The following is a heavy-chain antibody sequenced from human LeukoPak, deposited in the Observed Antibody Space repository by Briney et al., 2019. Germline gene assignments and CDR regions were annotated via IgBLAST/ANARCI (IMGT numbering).Heavy chain of an antibody. V-gene: IGHV4-4*07. D-gene: IGHD6-13*01. CDR3: VRGGSAAAAVFDY. CDR1: GGSISGYY. Sequence: SETLSLTCTASGGSISGYYWSWIRQPAGEGLEWIGHIHTSGKTNYNLSLKSRVSMSVDTSKNQFSLKLTSVTAAATAVYYCVRGGSAAAAVFDYWGQGTLVTVSS. CDR2: IHTSGKT. J-gene: IGHJ4*02.